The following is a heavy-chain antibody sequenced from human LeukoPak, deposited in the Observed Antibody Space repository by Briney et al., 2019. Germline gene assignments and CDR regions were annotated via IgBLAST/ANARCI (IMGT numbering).Heavy chain of an antibody. Sequence: PGGSPRLSCAASGFTFSSYAMSWVRQAPGKGLEWVSVVSGSGGTTYYAGSAKGRFTISRDNSRNTLYLQMDSLRGEDTAVYYCAKGSSTTSYGAIDYWGQGTLVTVSS. CDR1: GFTFSSYA. CDR3: AKGSSTTSYGAIDY. CDR2: VSGSGGTT. D-gene: IGHD2-2*01. V-gene: IGHV3-23*01. J-gene: IGHJ4*02.